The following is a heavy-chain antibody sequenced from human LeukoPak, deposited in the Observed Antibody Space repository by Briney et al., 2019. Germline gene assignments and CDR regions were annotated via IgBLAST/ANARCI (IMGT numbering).Heavy chain of an antibody. CDR1: GFTFSSYE. V-gene: IGHV3-48*03. CDR2: ISSSGSTI. Sequence: TGGSLRLSCAASGFTFSSYEMDWVRQAPGKGLEWVSYISSSGSTIYYADSVRGRFTIFRDDAKNSLYLQMNSLRVEDTAVYYCARDAGAVAGTTYWYFDLWGRGTLVIVSS. J-gene: IGHJ2*01. D-gene: IGHD6-19*01. CDR3: ARDAGAVAGTTYWYFDL.